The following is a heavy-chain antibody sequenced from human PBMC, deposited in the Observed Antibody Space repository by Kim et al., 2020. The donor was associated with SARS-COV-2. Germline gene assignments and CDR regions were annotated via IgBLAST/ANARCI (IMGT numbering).Heavy chain of an antibody. V-gene: IGHV6-1*01. CDR3: ARHFYDFWSGYYLGFDY. J-gene: IGHJ4*02. Sequence: VKRRITINPDTSKNQFSLQLNSVTPEDTAVYYCARHFYDFWSGYYLGFDYWGQGTLVTVSS. D-gene: IGHD3-3*01.